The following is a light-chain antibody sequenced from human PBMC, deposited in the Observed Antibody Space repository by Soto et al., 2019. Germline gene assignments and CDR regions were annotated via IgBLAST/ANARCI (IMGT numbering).Light chain of an antibody. Sequence: EIVMTQSPATLSVSPGERATLSCRASQSVSSNLAWYQQKPGQAPRLLIYGASTRATGIPARFSGSGSGTEFTRTISSLQSEDFAVYYCQQYNGWPLTFGGGTKVEIK. V-gene: IGKV3-15*01. J-gene: IGKJ4*01. CDR1: QSVSSN. CDR2: GAS. CDR3: QQYNGWPLT.